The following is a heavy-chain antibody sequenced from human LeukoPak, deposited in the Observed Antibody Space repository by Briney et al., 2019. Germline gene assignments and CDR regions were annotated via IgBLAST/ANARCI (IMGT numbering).Heavy chain of an antibody. J-gene: IGHJ4*02. V-gene: IGHV4-39*01. D-gene: IGHD3/OR15-3a*01. CDR3: ARPRTGYYYYFDY. CDR2: IYYSGST. CDR1: GDSISNYY. Sequence: SETLSLTCTVSGDSISNYYWGWIRQPPGKGLEWIGSIYYSGSTYYNPSLKSRVTISVDTSKNQFSLKLSSVTAADTAVYYCARPRTGYYYYFDYWGQGTLVTVSS.